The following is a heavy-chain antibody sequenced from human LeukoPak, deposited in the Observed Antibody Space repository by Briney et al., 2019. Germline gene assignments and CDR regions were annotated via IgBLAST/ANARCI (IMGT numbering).Heavy chain of an antibody. J-gene: IGHJ4*02. CDR3: ARGVRYSGYQDY. CDR1: GGSISSGGYY. Sequence: SQTLSLTCTVSGGSISSGGYYWSWIRQHPGKGLEWIGYIYYSGSTYYNPSLKSRVTISVTTSKNQFSLKLSSVTAADTAVYYCARGVRYSGYQDYWGQGTLVTVSS. CDR2: IYYSGST. V-gene: IGHV4-31*03. D-gene: IGHD5-12*01.